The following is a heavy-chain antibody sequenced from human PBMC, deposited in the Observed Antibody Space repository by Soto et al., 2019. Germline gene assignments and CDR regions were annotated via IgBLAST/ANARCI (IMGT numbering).Heavy chain of an antibody. J-gene: IGHJ3*02. CDR3: ARPLEFSASDAFDI. D-gene: IGHD3-10*01. V-gene: IGHV3-21*01. Sequence: GGSLRLSCAASEFTFHDYAMHWVRQAPGKGLKLVSGISSSSSYIYYADSVKGRFTISRDNAKNSLYLQMNSLRAEDTAVYYCARPLEFSASDAFDIWGQGTMVTVSS. CDR2: ISSSSSYI. CDR1: EFTFHDYA.